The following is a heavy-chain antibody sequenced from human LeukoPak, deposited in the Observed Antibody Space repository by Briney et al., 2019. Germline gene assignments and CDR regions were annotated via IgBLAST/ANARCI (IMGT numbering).Heavy chain of an antibody. D-gene: IGHD2-15*01. CDR1: GYSISSGYY. CDR2: IYHSGIT. Sequence: PSETLSLTCSVSGYSISSGYYWGWIRQPPGKGLEWIGSIYHSGITYYNPSLKSRVTISVDTSKNQFSLKLSSVTAADTAVYYCARQEAVVAMYYFDYWGQGTLVTVSS. CDR3: ARQEAVVAMYYFDY. J-gene: IGHJ4*02. V-gene: IGHV4-38-2*02.